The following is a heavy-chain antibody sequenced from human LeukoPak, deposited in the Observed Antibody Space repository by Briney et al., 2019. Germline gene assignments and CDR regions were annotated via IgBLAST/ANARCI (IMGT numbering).Heavy chain of an antibody. V-gene: IGHV3-23*01. J-gene: IGHJ3*02. Sequence: GRSLRLSCAASGFTFSSYAMHWVRQAPGKGLEWVSAISGSGGSTYYADSVKGRFTISRDNSKNTLYLQMNSLRAEDTAVYYCATLTTVTSGAFDIWGQGTMVTVSS. CDR2: ISGSGGST. D-gene: IGHD4-17*01. CDR3: ATLTTVTSGAFDI. CDR1: GFTFSSYA.